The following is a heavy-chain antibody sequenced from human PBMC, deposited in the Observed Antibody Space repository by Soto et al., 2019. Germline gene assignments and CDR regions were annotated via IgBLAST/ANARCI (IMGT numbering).Heavy chain of an antibody. CDR3: ARGGYCSGGSCYFLSANNWFDP. D-gene: IGHD2-15*01. Sequence: SETLSLTCAVYGGSFSGYYWSWIRQPPGKGLEWIGEINHSGSTNYNPSLKSRVTISVDTSKNQFSLKLSSVTAADTAVYYCARGGYCSGGSCYFLSANNWFDPWGQGTLVTVSS. CDR2: INHSGST. J-gene: IGHJ5*02. V-gene: IGHV4-34*01. CDR1: GGSFSGYY.